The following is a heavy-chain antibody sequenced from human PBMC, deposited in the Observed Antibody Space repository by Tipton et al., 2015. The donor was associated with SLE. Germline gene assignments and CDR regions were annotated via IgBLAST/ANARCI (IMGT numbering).Heavy chain of an antibody. CDR2: IYPSGST. CDR3: ARDSPSMAIFGVAATKYYMDL. J-gene: IGHJ6*03. CDR1: GGSISSGNYY. D-gene: IGHD3-3*01. V-gene: IGHV4-61*02. Sequence: TLSLTCSVSGGSISSGNYYWSWIRQPAGKGLEWIGRIYPSGSTNYNPSLKSRVTMSVNTSKNQFSLNLRSVTAADTAVYYCARDSPSMAIFGVAATKYYMDLWGQGTTVIVSS.